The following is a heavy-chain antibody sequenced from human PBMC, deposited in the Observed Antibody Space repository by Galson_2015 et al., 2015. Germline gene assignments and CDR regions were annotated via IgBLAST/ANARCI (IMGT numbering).Heavy chain of an antibody. CDR2: IIPIFGTA. V-gene: IGHV1-69*13. CDR3: ARSGFGYGDYVAFDI. Sequence: SVKVSCKASGGTFSSYAISWVRQAPGQGLEWMGGIIPIFGTANYAQKFQGRVTITADESTSTAYMELSSLRSDDTAVYYCARSGFGYGDYVAFDIWGQGTMVTVSS. D-gene: IGHD4-17*01. J-gene: IGHJ3*02. CDR1: GGTFSSYA.